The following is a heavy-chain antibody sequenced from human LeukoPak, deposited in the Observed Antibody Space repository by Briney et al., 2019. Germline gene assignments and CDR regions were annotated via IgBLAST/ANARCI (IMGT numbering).Heavy chain of an antibody. CDR3: ARTLDMSGAGGVYYYYMDV. CDR1: VGTFSSYA. J-gene: IGHJ6*03. Sequence: SVKVSCKASVGTFSSYAISWVRQAPGQGLEWMGGIIPIFGTANYAQKFQGRVTITTDESTSTAYMELSSLRSEDTAVYYCARTLDMSGAGGVYYYYMDVWGKGTTVTVSS. D-gene: IGHD3-16*01. CDR2: IIPIFGTA. V-gene: IGHV1-69*05.